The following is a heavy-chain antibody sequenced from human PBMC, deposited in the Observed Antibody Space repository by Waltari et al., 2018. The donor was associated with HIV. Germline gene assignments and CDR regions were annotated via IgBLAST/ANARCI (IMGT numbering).Heavy chain of an antibody. CDR1: GFTFRRSW. J-gene: IGHJ6*02. Sequence: EVQLVESGGGLVQPGGFLRLSFAASGFTFRRSWMHWVRQAPGRGLVWVLRFHSYGCSTSYADFVKGRFTIFRDNAKNTLYLEINSLRAEDTAVYYCVRREATVVRGVYYYGMDVWGQGTTVTVSS. CDR2: FHSYGCST. V-gene: IGHV3-74*01. D-gene: IGHD3-10*01. CDR3: VRREATVVRGVYYYGMDV.